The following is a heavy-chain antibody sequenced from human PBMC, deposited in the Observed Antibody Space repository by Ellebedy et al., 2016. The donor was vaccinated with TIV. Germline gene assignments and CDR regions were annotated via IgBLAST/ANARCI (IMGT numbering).Heavy chain of an antibody. Sequence: GESLKISCAASGFTFSNYWMHWVRQAPGKGLVWVSRIIPDGSNTIYADSVKGRFTISRDNAKNTLYLQLNSLRAADTAVYYCTGPIGGTTLEYWGQGTLVTVSS. CDR1: GFTFSNYW. V-gene: IGHV3-74*01. D-gene: IGHD3-16*01. CDR3: TGPIGGTTLEY. J-gene: IGHJ4*02. CDR2: IIPDGSNT.